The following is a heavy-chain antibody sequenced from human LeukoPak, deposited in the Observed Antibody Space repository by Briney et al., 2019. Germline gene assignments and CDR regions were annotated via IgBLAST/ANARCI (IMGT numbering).Heavy chain of an antibody. Sequence: PGGALRLSCAASGFTFSRYWMHWVRQAPGKGLMWVSRISPDGSTTLYADSVKGRFTISRDNSKNSLYLQVHRLRAEDTDVYYCAKDSRTYGGSYAEWGNDLWGQGTLVTVSS. J-gene: IGHJ5*02. CDR3: AKDSRTYGGSYAEWGNDL. CDR1: GFTFSRYW. CDR2: ISPDGSTT. D-gene: IGHD1-26*01. V-gene: IGHV3-74*03.